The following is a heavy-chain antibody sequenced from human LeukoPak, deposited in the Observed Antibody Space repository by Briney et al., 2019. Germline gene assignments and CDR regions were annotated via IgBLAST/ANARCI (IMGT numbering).Heavy chain of an antibody. CDR1: GYTFTGYY. Sequence: ASVKVSCTASGYTFTGYYMHWVRQAPGQGREWMGWINPNSGGTNYAQNFQGRVTMTRDTSMSTAYMELSRLRADDTAVYYCSSRVGCDSSGYDGAFDIWGQGTMVTVSS. J-gene: IGHJ3*02. V-gene: IGHV1-2*02. D-gene: IGHD3-22*01. CDR3: SSRVGCDSSGYDGAFDI. CDR2: INPNSGGT.